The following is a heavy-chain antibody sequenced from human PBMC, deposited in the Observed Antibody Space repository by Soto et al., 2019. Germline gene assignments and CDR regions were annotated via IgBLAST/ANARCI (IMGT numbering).Heavy chain of an antibody. Sequence: EVQLVESGGGLVQPGGSLKVSCAASGFTFSGSALHWVRQASGKGLEWLGRIRSKANNYATAYAASVNGRFTISRDDSKNTAFLQMNSLKTYDTAVYYCALAYDYGAYPFDYWGQGTLLPVSS. CDR1: GFTFSGSA. D-gene: IGHD3-10*01. CDR2: IRSKANNYAT. V-gene: IGHV3-73*02. CDR3: ALAYDYGAYPFDY. J-gene: IGHJ4*02.